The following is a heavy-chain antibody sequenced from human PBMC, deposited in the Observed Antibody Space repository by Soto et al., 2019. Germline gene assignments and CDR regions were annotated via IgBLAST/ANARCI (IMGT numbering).Heavy chain of an antibody. D-gene: IGHD1-26*01. J-gene: IGHJ4*02. Sequence: PGGSLRLSCAPSGFTFSSYAMHWVRQAPGNGLVWVAVISYDVSKKYYADSEKGRFTISRDNSKNTLYLQMNSLRAEDTAVYYCARADPSWGLELESDQPLMAKLDYWGRGTLVAVSS. V-gene: IGHV3-30-3*01. CDR3: ARADPSWGLELESDQPLMAKLDY. CDR2: ISYDVSKK. CDR1: GFTFSSYA.